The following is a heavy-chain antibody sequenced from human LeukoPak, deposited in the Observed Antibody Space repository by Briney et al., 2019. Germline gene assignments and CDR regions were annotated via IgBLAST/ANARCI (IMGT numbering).Heavy chain of an antibody. D-gene: IGHD6-19*01. Sequence: GGSLRLSCAASGFTFSSYSMNWVRQAPGKGLEWVSSISSSSSYIYYADSVKGRFTISRDNAKNSLYLQMNSLRAEDTAVYYCARDGSRLVYLDYWGQGTLVTVSS. CDR3: ARDGSRLVYLDY. V-gene: IGHV3-21*01. CDR2: ISSSSSYI. CDR1: GFTFSSYS. J-gene: IGHJ4*02.